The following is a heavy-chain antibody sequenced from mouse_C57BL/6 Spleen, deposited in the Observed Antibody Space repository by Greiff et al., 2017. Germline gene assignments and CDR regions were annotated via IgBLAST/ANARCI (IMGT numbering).Heavy chain of an antibody. CDR3: ARDPRWLLGAMDY. CDR1: GFSLTSYG. J-gene: IGHJ4*01. D-gene: IGHD2-3*01. V-gene: IGHV2-2*01. Sequence: VQLQQSGPGLVQPSPSLSITCTVSGFSLTSYGVNWVRQSPGKGLEWLGVIWSGGSTDYNAAFISRLSSSKDNSKSQVFFKMNSLQADDTAIYYCARDPRWLLGAMDYWGQGTSVTVSS. CDR2: IWSGGST.